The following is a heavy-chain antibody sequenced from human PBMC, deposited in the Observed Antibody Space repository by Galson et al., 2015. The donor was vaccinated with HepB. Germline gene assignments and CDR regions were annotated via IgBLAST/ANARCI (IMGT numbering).Heavy chain of an antibody. J-gene: IGHJ4*02. Sequence: SLRLSCAASGFTFSTYAIHWVRQAPGKGLEWVAVISYDGSNKYYTDSVKGRFTISRDNSKNTLYLQMNSLRAEDTAVYYCARDLYYDRSGYMGRWGQGTRVTVSS. V-gene: IGHV3-30*04. CDR1: GFTFSTYA. D-gene: IGHD3-22*01. CDR2: ISYDGSNK. CDR3: ARDLYYDRSGYMGR.